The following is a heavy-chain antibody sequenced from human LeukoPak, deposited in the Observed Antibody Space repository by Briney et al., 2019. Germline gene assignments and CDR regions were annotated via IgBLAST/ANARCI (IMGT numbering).Heavy chain of an antibody. D-gene: IGHD3-22*01. J-gene: IGHJ2*01. Sequence: SETLSLTCTGSGVSISSSSYYWGWIRQPPGKGLEWIGTIYYSGSTYYNPSLKSRLTMSVDTSKNQFSLKLSSVTVADTAIYYCARQTYYYDSSGHPYWYFDLWGRGTLVTVSS. CDR2: IYYSGST. CDR1: GVSISSSSYY. V-gene: IGHV4-39*01. CDR3: ARQTYYYDSSGHPYWYFDL.